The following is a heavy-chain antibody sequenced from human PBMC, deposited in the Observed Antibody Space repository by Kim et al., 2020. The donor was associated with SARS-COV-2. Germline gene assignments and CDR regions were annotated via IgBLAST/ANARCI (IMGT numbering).Heavy chain of an antibody. Sequence: KFYGGSVEGRFTISRDNAKNSVYLQMGGLGDDDTATYFCARAGGVGTVDSWGQGILVTVSS. V-gene: IGHV3-7*04. CDR3: ARAGGVGTVDS. J-gene: IGHJ4*02. D-gene: IGHD1-7*01. CDR2: K.